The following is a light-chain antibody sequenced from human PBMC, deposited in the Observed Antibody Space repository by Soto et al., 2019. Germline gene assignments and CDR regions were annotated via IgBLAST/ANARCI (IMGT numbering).Light chain of an antibody. CDR1: QSITRSY. CDR3: QQYSSSPET. CDR2: DAS. Sequence: IVLTQSPGTLSLSPGERATLSCRASQSITRSYIAWYQQKPGQAPRLLIYDASSRATGIPDRFGGSGSGTDFTLTISRLEPEDFAVYYCQQYSSSPETFGQGTKVDIK. V-gene: IGKV3-20*01. J-gene: IGKJ1*01.